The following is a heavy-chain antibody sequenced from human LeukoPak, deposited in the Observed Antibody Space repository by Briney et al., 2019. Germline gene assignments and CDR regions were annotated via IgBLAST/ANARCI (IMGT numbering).Heavy chain of an antibody. CDR1: GFTFSSYG. Sequence: GGSLRLSCAASGFTFSSYGMHWVRQAPGKGLEWVAVIWYDGSNKYYADPVKGRFTISRDNAKSTLFLQMNSLRPEDTAVYFCVMGRAYNHWGRGTMVTVSS. J-gene: IGHJ4*03. D-gene: IGHD5-18*01. CDR3: VMGRAYNH. V-gene: IGHV3-33*03. CDR2: IWYDGSNK.